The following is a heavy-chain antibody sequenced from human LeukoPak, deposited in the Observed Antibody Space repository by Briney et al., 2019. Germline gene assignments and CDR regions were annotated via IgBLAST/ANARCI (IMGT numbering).Heavy chain of an antibody. CDR1: GFTFNNHW. CDR2: IRHDGSDK. J-gene: IGHJ6*02. D-gene: IGHD6-13*01. CDR3: ARRITIAAAGWGYGMDV. Sequence: PGGSLRLSCVASGFTFNNHWMSWVRQAPGKGLEWVANIRHDGSDKKYVDSVKGRFTISRDNAENLLFLQMNSLRAEDTAVYYCARRITIAAAGWGYGMDVWGQGTTVTVSS. V-gene: IGHV3-7*03.